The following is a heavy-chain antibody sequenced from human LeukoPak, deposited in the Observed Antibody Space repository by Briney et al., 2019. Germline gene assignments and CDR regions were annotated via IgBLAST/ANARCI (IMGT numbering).Heavy chain of an antibody. D-gene: IGHD3-22*01. CDR2: INHSGST. V-gene: IGHV4-34*01. CDR3: ASPRYYYDSSGYRGINAFDI. CDR1: GGSFSGYC. J-gene: IGHJ3*02. Sequence: SETLSLTCAVYGGSFSGYCWSWIRQPPGKGLEWIGEINHSGSTNYNPSLKSRVTISVDTSKNQFSLKLSSVTAADTAVYYCASPRYYYDSSGYRGINAFDIWGQGTMVTVSS.